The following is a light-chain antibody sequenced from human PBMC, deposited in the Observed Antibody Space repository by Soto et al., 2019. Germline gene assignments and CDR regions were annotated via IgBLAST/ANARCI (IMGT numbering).Light chain of an antibody. CDR1: SSDVGAYTY. CDR3: SSYTNINTRACV. CDR2: EVT. J-gene: IGLJ1*01. Sequence: QSVLTQPASVSGSPGQSITISCTGTSSDVGAYTYVSWYQQHPGKAPKLIIYEVTDRPSGVSNRFSGSKSGNTASLTISGLQAEDEAEYYCSSYTNINTRACVFGTGTKVTVL. V-gene: IGLV2-14*01.